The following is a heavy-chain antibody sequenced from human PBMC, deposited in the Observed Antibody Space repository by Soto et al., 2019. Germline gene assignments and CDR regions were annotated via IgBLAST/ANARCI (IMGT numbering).Heavy chain of an antibody. CDR1: GYTFTSYG. D-gene: IGHD5-18*01. CDR3: SRDGVDTATGYYYGMDV. J-gene: IGHJ6*02. V-gene: IGHV1-18*01. CDR2: ISAYNGNT. Sequence: QVQLVQSGAEVKKPGASVKVSCKASGYTFTSYGISWGRQAPGQGLEWMGWISAYNGNTNYAQKLQGRVTMTTDTSTSTDYMELRSLRSDDTAVYYYSRDGVDTATGYYYGMDVWGQGTTVTVSS.